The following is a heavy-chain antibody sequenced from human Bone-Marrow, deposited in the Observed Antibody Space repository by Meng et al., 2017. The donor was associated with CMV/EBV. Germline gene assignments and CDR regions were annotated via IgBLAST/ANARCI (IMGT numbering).Heavy chain of an antibody. V-gene: IGHV4-39*07. CDR1: GGSVTSSSYY. J-gene: IGHJ5*02. Sequence: PETLSLTCTVSGGSVTSSSYYWGWIRQPPGKGLEWIGEINHGGSTNNNPSHKSRVTISLDTSKNQLSLKLTSMTTADTAVYYCARGSSDSSGYYGFKPWGQGTLVTVSS. D-gene: IGHD3-22*01. CDR3: ARGSSDSSGYYGFKP. CDR2: INHGGST.